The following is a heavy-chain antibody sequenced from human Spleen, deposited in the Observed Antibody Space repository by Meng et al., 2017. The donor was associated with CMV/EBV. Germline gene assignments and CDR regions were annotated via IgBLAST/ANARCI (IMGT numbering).Heavy chain of an antibody. D-gene: IGHD1-14*01. CDR2: IYPGDSDT. CDR3: ARRPDRRYYLDS. J-gene: IGHJ4*02. V-gene: IGHV5-51*01. Sequence: KVSCKGSGYSFTNYWIGWVRQMPGKGLEWMAIIYPGDSDTRYSPSFQGQVTISSDKSISTAYLQWSSLKASDTAIYYCARRPDRRYYLDSWGQGTLVTVSS. CDR1: GYSFTNYW.